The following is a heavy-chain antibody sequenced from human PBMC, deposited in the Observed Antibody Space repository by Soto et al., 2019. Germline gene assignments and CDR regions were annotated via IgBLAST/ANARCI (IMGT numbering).Heavy chain of an antibody. CDR1: GGSISSTSYY. CDR2: LYYSGST. CDR3: ARHESGDYLFDY. J-gene: IGHJ4*02. V-gene: IGHV4-39*01. D-gene: IGHD4-17*01. Sequence: SETLSLTCTVSGGSISSTSYYWGWIRQPPGKGLEWIGSLYYSGSTYYNPSLKSRVTISVDTSKNQFSLKLSSVTAADTAVYYCARHESGDYLFDYWGQGTLVTVSS.